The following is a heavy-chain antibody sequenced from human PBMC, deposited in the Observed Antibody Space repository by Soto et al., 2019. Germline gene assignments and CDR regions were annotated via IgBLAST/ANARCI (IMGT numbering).Heavy chain of an antibody. Sequence: CCAASGFTISGYSRNWVRQAPGKGLEWVSSISSSGSYIYYADSVKGRFTISRDNAKNSLYLQMNSLRAEDTAVYYCARGFFDYIGGSYHARYFLDYWGQGTLVTVSS. CDR1: GFTISGYS. J-gene: IGHJ4*02. CDR3: ARGFFDYIGGSYHARYFLDY. D-gene: IGHD3-16*02. CDR2: ISSSGSYI. V-gene: IGHV3-21*01.